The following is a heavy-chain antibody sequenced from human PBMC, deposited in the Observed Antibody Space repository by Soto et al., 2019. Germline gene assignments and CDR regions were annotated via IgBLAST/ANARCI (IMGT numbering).Heavy chain of an antibody. D-gene: IGHD3-3*01. V-gene: IGHV3-15*01. CDR2: IKSKTDGGTT. Sequence: GSLRLSFAASGFTFSNALMSWVRQAPVKGLEWVGRIKSKTDGGTTDYAAPVKGRFTISRDDSKNTLYLQMNSLKTEDTAVYYCTIFGVAIFSYYFDYGGQGTLVKVSS. CDR3: TIFGVAIFSYYFDY. J-gene: IGHJ4*02. CDR1: GFTFSNAL.